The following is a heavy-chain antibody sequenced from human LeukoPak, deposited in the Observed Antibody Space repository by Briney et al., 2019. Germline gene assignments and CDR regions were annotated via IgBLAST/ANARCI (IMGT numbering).Heavy chain of an antibody. CDR2: ISYDGSNK. Sequence: GRSLRLSCAASGFTFSNYAMHWVRQAPGKGLEWVAVISYDGSNKYYADSVKGRFTISRDNSKNTLYLQMNSLRAEDTAVYYCARCGVGVAAAAANCWGQGTLLTVSS. J-gene: IGHJ4*02. V-gene: IGHV3-30-3*01. CDR1: GFTFSNYA. CDR3: ARCGVGVAAAAANC. D-gene: IGHD6-13*01.